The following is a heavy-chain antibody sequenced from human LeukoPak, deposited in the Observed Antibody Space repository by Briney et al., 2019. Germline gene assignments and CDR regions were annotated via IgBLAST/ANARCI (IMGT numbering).Heavy chain of an antibody. CDR1: GYTFTSYG. Sequence: ASVKVSCKASGYTFTSYGISWVRQAPGQGLEWMGWISAYNGNTNYAQKLQGRVTMTTDTSTSTAYMELSRLRSDDTAVYYCARVNGGAYDFWSGYYNYWGQGTLVTVSS. V-gene: IGHV1-18*01. D-gene: IGHD3-3*01. J-gene: IGHJ4*02. CDR3: ARVNGGAYDFWSGYYNY. CDR2: ISAYNGNT.